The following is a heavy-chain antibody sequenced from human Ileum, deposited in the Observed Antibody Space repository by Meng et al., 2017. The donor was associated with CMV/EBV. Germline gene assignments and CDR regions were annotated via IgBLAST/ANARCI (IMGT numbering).Heavy chain of an antibody. V-gene: IGHV3-49*04. CDR2: ITTKTYGGAT. CDR1: GFTFGDSA. CDR3: SRLICRGGSCFSKY. J-gene: IGHJ4*02. Sequence: GASLKISCTSSGFTFGDSAISWVRQAPGKGLEWVGFITTKTYGGATNYAASVRGRFTCSRDDSKSIAYLQMNSLKTEDTGVYYCSRLICRGGSCFSKYCGQG. D-gene: IGHD2-15*01.